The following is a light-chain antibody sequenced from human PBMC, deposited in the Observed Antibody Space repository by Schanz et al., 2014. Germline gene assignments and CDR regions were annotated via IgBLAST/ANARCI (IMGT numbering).Light chain of an antibody. CDR1: SSDVGGYKY. V-gene: IGLV2-14*01. CDR2: DDI. CDR3: CLYTPMSVI. J-gene: IGLJ2*01. Sequence: QSALTQPASVSGSPGQSINISCTGTSSDVGGYKYVSWYQQHPGKTPKLMIYDDIKRPSGVSIRFSGSTSGNTASLTISGLQAEDEADYYCCLYTPMSVIFGGGTKVTVL.